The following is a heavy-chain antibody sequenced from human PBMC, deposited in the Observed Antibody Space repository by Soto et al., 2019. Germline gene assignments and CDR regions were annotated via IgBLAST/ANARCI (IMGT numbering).Heavy chain of an antibody. CDR1: GASIGSFS. Sequence: SQTLSLTCTLSGASIGSFSWRWIRKSAGKGLEWIGRIYATGTTDYNPSFRSRVMMSVDTSKKQFSWKLRSVTAADTAVYYCVRDGTKTLRDWFDPWGQGISVTVSS. V-gene: IGHV4-4*07. CDR2: IYATGTT. J-gene: IGHJ5*02. D-gene: IGHD1-1*01. CDR3: VRDGTKTLRDWFDP.